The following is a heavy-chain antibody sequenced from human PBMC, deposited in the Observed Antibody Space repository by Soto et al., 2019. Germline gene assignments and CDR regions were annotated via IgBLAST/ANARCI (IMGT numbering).Heavy chain of an antibody. Sequence: ASVKVSCKASGYTFTGYYMHWVRQAPGQGLEWMGWINPNSGGTNYAQKFQGWVTMTRDTSISTAYMELSRLRSDDTAVYYCARAPPYGDYGIVYYYYYMDVWGKGTTVTVSS. V-gene: IGHV1-2*04. CDR3: ARAPPYGDYGIVYYYYYMDV. CDR1: GYTFTGYY. CDR2: INPNSGGT. J-gene: IGHJ6*03. D-gene: IGHD4-17*01.